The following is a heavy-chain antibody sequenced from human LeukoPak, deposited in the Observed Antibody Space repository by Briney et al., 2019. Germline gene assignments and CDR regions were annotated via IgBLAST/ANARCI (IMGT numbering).Heavy chain of an antibody. CDR1: GFTFSSYW. J-gene: IGHJ4*02. CDR3: ARSPTYDFWSGYYTGGDY. CDR2: IKQDGSEK. Sequence: LAGGSLRLSCAASGFTFSSYWMSWVRQAPGKGLEWVANIKQDGSEKYYVDSVKGRFTISRDNAKNSLYLQMNSLRAEDTAVYYCARSPTYDFWSGYYTGGDYWGQGTLVTVSS. D-gene: IGHD3-3*01. V-gene: IGHV3-7*01.